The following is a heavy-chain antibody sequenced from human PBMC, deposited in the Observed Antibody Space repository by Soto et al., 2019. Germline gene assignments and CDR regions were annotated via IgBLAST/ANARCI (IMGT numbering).Heavy chain of an antibody. CDR2: LYTDGSRT. D-gene: IGHD3-10*01. J-gene: IGHJ6*03. CDR1: GFTFSSYW. V-gene: IGHV3-74*01. Sequence: EVQLVESGGGLVQPGGSLRLSCAASGFTFSSYWMHWVRQVPGKGLVWVSRLYTDGSRTSYADSVKGRFTISRDNAKNTLYLQTNSLRAEDTAVYYCARGAGGYYYMDVWGKGTTVTVSS. CDR3: ARGAGGYYYMDV.